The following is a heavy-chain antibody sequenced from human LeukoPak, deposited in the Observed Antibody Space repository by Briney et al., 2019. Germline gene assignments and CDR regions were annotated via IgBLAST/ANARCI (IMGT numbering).Heavy chain of an antibody. V-gene: IGHV1-69*06. D-gene: IGHD4-17*01. CDR3: ARDAHDYGDPGPYGMDV. CDR1: GGTFSSYA. CDR2: IIPIFGTA. J-gene: IGHJ6*04. Sequence: ASVKVSCKAPGGTFSSYAISWVRQAPGQGLEWMGGIIPIFGTANYAQKFQGRVTITADKSTSTAYMELSSLRSEDTAVYYCARDAHDYGDPGPYGMDVWGKGTTVTVSS.